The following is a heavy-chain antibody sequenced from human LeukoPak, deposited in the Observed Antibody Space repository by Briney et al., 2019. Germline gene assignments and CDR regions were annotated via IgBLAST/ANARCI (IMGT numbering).Heavy chain of an antibody. Sequence: ASVKVSCKVSGYTLTELSMHWVRQATGQGLEWMGWMNPNSGNTGYAQKFQGRVTITRNTSISTAYMELSSLRSEDTAVYYCARNNWGSDYWGQGTLVTVSS. D-gene: IGHD7-27*01. CDR1: GYTLTELS. CDR2: MNPNSGNT. CDR3: ARNNWGSDY. J-gene: IGHJ4*02. V-gene: IGHV1-8*03.